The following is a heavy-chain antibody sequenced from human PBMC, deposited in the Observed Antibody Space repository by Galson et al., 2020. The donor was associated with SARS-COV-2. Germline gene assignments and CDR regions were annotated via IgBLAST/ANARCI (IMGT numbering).Heavy chain of an antibody. V-gene: IGHV1-24*01. J-gene: IGHJ5*02. Sequence: ASVKVSCKVSGYTLTELSLHWVRQAPGKGLEWMGGFDPEDGETIYAQKFQGRVTMTEDTSTDTAYMELSSLRSEDTAVYYCATTTPMAGVCWFDPWGQGTLVTGSS. CDR2: FDPEDGET. CDR1: GYTLTELS. D-gene: IGHD2-8*01. CDR3: ATTTPMAGVCWFDP.